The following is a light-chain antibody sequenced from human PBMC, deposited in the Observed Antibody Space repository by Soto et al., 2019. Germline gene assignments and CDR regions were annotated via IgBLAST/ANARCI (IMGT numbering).Light chain of an antibody. CDR3: HQYETAPLT. J-gene: IGKJ3*01. Sequence: EVVLTQSPGTLSLSPWERATLTCRASQSVAAYYLSWYQQQRRQAPRLLIHGASSSATGIPDTFSGSGSATDFTLTTSRLEPEDFSVYYCHQYETAPLTSGPGTKVDIK. V-gene: IGKV3-20*01. CDR2: GAS. CDR1: QSVAAYY.